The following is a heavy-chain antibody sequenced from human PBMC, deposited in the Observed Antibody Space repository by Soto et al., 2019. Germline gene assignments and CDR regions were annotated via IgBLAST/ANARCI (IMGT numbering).Heavy chain of an antibody. CDR2: IYYSGST. CDR3: ARSLVHQWLGHDAYDI. Sequence: SETLSLTCTVSGGSISSYYWSWIRQPPGKGLEWIAYIYYSGSTNYNPSLESRASISMDTSKNQFSLRLTSVTAADTAVYYCARSLVHQWLGHDAYDIWGQGTLVTVSS. V-gene: IGHV4-59*01. CDR1: GGSISSYY. D-gene: IGHD6-19*01. J-gene: IGHJ3*02.